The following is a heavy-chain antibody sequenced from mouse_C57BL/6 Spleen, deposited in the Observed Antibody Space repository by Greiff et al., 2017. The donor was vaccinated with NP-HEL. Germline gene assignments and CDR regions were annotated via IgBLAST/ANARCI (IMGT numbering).Heavy chain of an antibody. J-gene: IGHJ2*01. CDR3: ARWIYDGYFDY. CDR2: IYPGDGDT. V-gene: IGHV1-80*01. D-gene: IGHD2-3*01. Sequence: VQLQQSGAELVKPGASVKISCKASGYAFSSYWMNWVKQRPGKGLEWIGQIYPGDGDTNYNGKFKGKATLTADKSSSTAYMQLSSLTSEDSAVYFCARWIYDGYFDYWGQGTTLTVSS. CDR1: GYAFSSYW.